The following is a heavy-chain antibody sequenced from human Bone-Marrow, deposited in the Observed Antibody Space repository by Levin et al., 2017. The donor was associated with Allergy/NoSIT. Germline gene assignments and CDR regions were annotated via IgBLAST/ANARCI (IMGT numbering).Heavy chain of an antibody. V-gene: IGHV3-48*04. J-gene: IGHJ5*02. Sequence: ASLPLSFSSSCFPFRSSSMNWVRQAPGKGLEWMSYISSSSNTMYYADSVKGRFTISRDNAKNSLFLQMSSLRAEDTAVYYCARKRGSSWYLWFDPWGQGTLVTVSS. D-gene: IGHD6-13*01. CDR1: CFPFRSSS. CDR3: ARKRGSSWYLWFDP. CDR2: ISSSSNTM.